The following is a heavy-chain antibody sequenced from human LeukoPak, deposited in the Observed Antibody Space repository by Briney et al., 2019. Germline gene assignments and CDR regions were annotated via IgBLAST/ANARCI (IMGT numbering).Heavy chain of an antibody. CDR1: GFSFSSYA. CDR2: IGNNGRST. V-gene: IGHV3-23*01. D-gene: IGHD3-22*01. Sequence: GGSLRLSCAVSGFSFSSYAMNWVRQAPGKGPEWVSMIGNNGRSTYYADSVKGRFTVSRDNSKNTLYLQKKSLRAEDTAVYYCARNLATMIGVEDGDYWGQGTRVTVSS. J-gene: IGHJ4*02. CDR3: ARNLATMIGVEDGDY.